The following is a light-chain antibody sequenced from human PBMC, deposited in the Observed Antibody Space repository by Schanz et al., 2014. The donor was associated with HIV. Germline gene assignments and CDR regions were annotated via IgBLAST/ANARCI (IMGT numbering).Light chain of an antibody. CDR1: QTITSNF. CDR2: DAS. V-gene: IGKV3-20*01. J-gene: IGKJ1*01. Sequence: EIVLTQSPGTLSLFPGERAALSCRASQTITSNFLAWYQQRPGQAPRLLIYDASNRATGIPARFSGGVSGTDFTLTISRVEPEDYAVYYCQQYGSSPWTFGQGTRVDVK. CDR3: QQYGSSPWT.